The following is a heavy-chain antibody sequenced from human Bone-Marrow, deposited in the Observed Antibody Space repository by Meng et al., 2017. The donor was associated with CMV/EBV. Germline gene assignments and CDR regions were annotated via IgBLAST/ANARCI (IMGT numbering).Heavy chain of an antibody. CDR1: GYTFTGYY. CDR2: INPNSGGT. V-gene: IGHV1-2*02. J-gene: IGHJ4*02. Sequence: ASVKVSCKAPGYTFTGYYMHWVRQAPGQGLEWMGWINPNSGGTNYAQKLQGRVTMTTDTSTSTAYMELRSLRSDDTAVYYCARLCSSTSCPFDYWGQGTLVTVSS. D-gene: IGHD2-2*01. CDR3: ARLCSSTSCPFDY.